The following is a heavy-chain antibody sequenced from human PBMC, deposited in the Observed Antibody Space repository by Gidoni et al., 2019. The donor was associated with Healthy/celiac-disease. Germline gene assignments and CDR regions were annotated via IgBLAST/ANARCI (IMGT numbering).Heavy chain of an antibody. CDR1: GFPFSSYA. J-gene: IGHJ6*02. Sequence: VQLLEPGGGLVQLGGSLRLSCAASGFPFSSYAMSWVRQAPGKGLEWVSAISGSGGSTYYADSVKGRFTISRDNSKNTLYLQMNSLRAEDTAVYYCAKDLFSSSWYYYYYGMDVWGQGTTVTVSS. V-gene: IGHV3-23*01. CDR3: AKDLFSSSWYYYYYGMDV. CDR2: ISGSGGST. D-gene: IGHD6-13*01.